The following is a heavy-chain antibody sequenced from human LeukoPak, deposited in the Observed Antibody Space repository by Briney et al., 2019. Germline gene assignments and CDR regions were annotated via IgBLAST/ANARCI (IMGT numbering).Heavy chain of an antibody. CDR3: ARGWSAGGAFDI. CDR1: GGSVNFASYS. Sequence: SQTLSLTCTVSGGSVNFASYSWTWIRQPAGKGLEWIGRIYTSGSTNYNPSLKSRVTISIDTSKHQFSLELSSVTAADTAVYYCARGWSAGGAFDIWGQGTMVTVSS. J-gene: IGHJ3*02. D-gene: IGHD6-19*01. V-gene: IGHV4-61*02. CDR2: IYTSGST.